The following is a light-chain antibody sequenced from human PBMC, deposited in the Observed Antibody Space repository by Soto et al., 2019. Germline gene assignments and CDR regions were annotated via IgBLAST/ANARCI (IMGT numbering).Light chain of an antibody. J-gene: IGKJ3*01. CDR3: QQYDNLPFT. CDR1: QSISRY. V-gene: IGKV1-33*01. Sequence: DIQMTQSPSSLSASVGDRVTITCRASQSISRYLNWYQQKPGKAPKLLIYAASSLQGGVSSRFSGSGSGTDFTFTISSLQPEDIATYYCQQYDNLPFTFGPGTKVDIK. CDR2: AAS.